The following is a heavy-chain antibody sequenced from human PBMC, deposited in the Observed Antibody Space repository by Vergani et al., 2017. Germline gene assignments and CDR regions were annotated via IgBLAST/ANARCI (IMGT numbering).Heavy chain of an antibody. CDR3: EKMGGSTSCRSGGVACDV. Sequence: QLLESGGGLIQPGGSLRLSCAASGFTFNSYAMTWVRQAPGKGLEWVSGINNNGGSTYYADSVKGRITISRDNSKNTLYLQMTDLRAEDTATYYCEKMGGSTSCRSGGVACDVWGHGTMVTVSS. J-gene: IGHJ3*01. V-gene: IGHV3-23*01. CDR1: GFTFNSYA. CDR2: INNNGGST. D-gene: IGHD2-2*01.